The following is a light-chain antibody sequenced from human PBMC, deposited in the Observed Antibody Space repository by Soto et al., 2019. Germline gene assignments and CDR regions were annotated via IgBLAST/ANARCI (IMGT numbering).Light chain of an antibody. Sequence: DIQMTQSPSSLSASVGDRVTIPCRASQSIRGYLNWYQQKPGNAPKLLIYSASTLQSGVPSRFSGSGSGTEFTLTISSLQPDDFATYYCQQYNSYSWTFGQGTKVDIK. J-gene: IGKJ1*01. CDR3: QQYNSYSWT. CDR1: QSIRGY. V-gene: IGKV1-5*01. CDR2: SAS.